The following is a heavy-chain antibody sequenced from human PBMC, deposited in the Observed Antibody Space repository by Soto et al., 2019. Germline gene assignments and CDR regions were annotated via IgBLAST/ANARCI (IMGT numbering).Heavy chain of an antibody. CDR1: GSSISSDTYS. J-gene: IGHJ5*02. D-gene: IGHD2-15*01. CDR3: ARTMLLGWFDP. CDR2: IHHSGNT. V-gene: IGHV4-30-2*01. Sequence: QLQLQESGSGLVKPSQTLSLTCAVSGSSISSDTYSWSWIRQPPGKGLEWVGYIHHSGNTYFNPSLKSRVTISVDRSKNQLSLKLTSVTAADTAVYYCARTMLLGWFDPWGQGTLVTVSS.